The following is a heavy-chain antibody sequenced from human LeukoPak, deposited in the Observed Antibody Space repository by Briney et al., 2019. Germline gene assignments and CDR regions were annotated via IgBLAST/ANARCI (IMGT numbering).Heavy chain of an antibody. V-gene: IGHV3-72*01. Sequence: GGSLRLSCAASGFSFSNHYINWVRQTPREGRECVGRTRNKAESYKTDQAASVKGRFTISRDDSKKSLFLHMNSLKTEDTAVYYCARESSIFQVVARSYMDVWGKGTTVTVSS. CDR2: TRNKAESYKT. D-gene: IGHD3-3*01. J-gene: IGHJ6*03. CDR3: ARESSIFQVVARSYMDV. CDR1: GFSFSNHY.